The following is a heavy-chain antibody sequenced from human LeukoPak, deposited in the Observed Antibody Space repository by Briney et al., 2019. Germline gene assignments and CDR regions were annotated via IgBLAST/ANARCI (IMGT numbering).Heavy chain of an antibody. CDR1: GVSISSYY. V-gene: IGHV4-59*08. J-gene: IGHJ5*02. CDR2: IYYSGST. D-gene: IGHD5-18*01. Sequence: SETLSLTCTVSGVSISSYYWSWIRQPPGKGLEWIGYIYYSGSTNYNPSLKSRVTISVDTSKNQFSLKLSSVTAADTAVYYCARAMAGGWFDPWGQGTLVTVSS. CDR3: ARAMAGGWFDP.